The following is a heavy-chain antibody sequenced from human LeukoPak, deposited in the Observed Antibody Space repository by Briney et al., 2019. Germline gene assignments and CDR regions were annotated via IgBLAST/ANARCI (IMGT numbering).Heavy chain of an antibody. V-gene: IGHV3-23*01. J-gene: IGHJ4*02. CDR1: GFTFRSLG. CDR3: VTKYFDF. CDR2: IRGDGITT. Sequence: GGSLRLSCVASGFTFRSLGMNWVRQAPGKGLEWVSGIRGDGITTYYADSVKGRFTISRDNSKNTLYLQMNSLRVEDTAVYYCVTKYFDFWGQGTLVTVSS.